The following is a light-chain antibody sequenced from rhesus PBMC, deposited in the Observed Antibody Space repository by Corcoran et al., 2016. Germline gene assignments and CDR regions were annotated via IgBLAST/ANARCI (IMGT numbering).Light chain of an antibody. V-gene: IGKV1S8*01. Sequence: DIQMTQSPSALSASVGDRVTISCRASQNIYCNLAWYQQKPGKAPKLLIYSATSLQTEIPSRFSGSGSGTDFTLTISSLHPEDSTTYYCQHYYDTPLTFGGGTKVEIK. CDR1: QNIYCN. J-gene: IGKJ4*01. CDR2: SAT. CDR3: QHYYDTPLT.